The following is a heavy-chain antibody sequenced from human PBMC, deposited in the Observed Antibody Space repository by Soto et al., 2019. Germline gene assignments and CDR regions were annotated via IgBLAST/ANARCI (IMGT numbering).Heavy chain of an antibody. CDR1: GFTFNSYA. CDR2: ISGIGDRA. J-gene: IGHJ6*02. D-gene: IGHD2-2*01. Sequence: GGSLRLSCVASGFTFNSYAMTWVRQAPGKGLEWVSIISGIGDRASSAESVKGRFSISRDNSKNMLYLQMNSLRAEDTAIYFCAKGGDSTLYYYGLDVWGQGTTVTVSS. CDR3: AKGGDSTLYYYGLDV. V-gene: IGHV3-23*01.